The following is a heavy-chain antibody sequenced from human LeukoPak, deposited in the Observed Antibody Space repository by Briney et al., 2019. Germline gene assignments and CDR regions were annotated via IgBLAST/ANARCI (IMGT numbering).Heavy chain of an antibody. D-gene: IGHD6-13*01. Sequence: EASVKVSCKASGYTFTSYGISWVRQAPGQGLEWMGWISAYNGNTNYAQKLQGRVTMTTDTSTSTAYMELRSLRSDDTAVYYCARARGAAAANYYYMDVWGKGTTVTVSS. J-gene: IGHJ6*03. CDR3: ARARGAAAANYYYMDV. CDR2: ISAYNGNT. CDR1: GYTFTSYG. V-gene: IGHV1-18*01.